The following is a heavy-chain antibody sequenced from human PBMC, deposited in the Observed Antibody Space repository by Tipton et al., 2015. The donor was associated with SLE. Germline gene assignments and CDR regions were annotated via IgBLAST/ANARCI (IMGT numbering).Heavy chain of an antibody. V-gene: IGHV4-34*01. Sequence: TLSLTCAVYGGSFSGYYWSWIRQPPGKGLEWIGEINHSGSTNYNPSLKSRVTISRDNAKNSLYLQMNSLRAEDTALYYCARDHHRITMIVVVTEELAFDIWGQGTMVTVSS. J-gene: IGHJ3*02. CDR2: INHSGST. CDR1: GGSFSGYY. CDR3: ARDHHRITMIVVVTEELAFDI. D-gene: IGHD3-22*01.